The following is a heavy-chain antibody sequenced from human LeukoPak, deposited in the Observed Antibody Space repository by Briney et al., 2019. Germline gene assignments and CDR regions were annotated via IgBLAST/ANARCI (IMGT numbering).Heavy chain of an antibody. D-gene: IGHD3-22*01. CDR3: AKDKWYDSSDYFDY. CDR1: GFTFDDYA. J-gene: IGHJ4*02. CDR2: ISWNSGSI. V-gene: IGHV3-9*01. Sequence: GRSLRLSCAASGFTFDDYAMHWVRQAPGKGREWVSGISWNSGSIGYADSVKGRFTNSRDNAKNSLYLQMNSLRAEDTALYFCAKDKWYDSSDYFDYWGQGTLVTVSS.